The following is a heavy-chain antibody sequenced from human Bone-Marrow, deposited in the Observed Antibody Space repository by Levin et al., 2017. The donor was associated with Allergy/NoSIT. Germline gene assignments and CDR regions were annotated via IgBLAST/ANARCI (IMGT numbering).Heavy chain of an antibody. CDR3: ARTSRGDSGYETLFDF. Sequence: SETLSLTCAVSGGSINSGDYCWSWIRQPPGKGLEWLGYVFHFGSTYYNPSFKSRVTISVDRSKNQFSLRLTSVTAADTAIYYCARTSRGDSGYETLFDFWGPGKLVTVSS. V-gene: IGHV4-30-2*01. CDR1: GGSINSGDYC. D-gene: IGHD5-12*01. J-gene: IGHJ4*02. CDR2: VFHFGST.